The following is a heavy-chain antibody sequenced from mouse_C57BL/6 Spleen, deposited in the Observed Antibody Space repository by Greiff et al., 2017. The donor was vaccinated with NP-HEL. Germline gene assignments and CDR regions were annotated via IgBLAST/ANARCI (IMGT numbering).Heavy chain of an antibody. CDR2: IDPSDSYT. CDR3: ARSYYYGSSYDFDY. J-gene: IGHJ2*01. CDR1: GYTFTSYW. Sequence: QVQLQQSGAELVKPGASVKLSCKASGYTFTSYWMQWVKQRLGQGLEWIGEIDPSDSYTNYNQKFKGKATLTVDTSSSTAYMQLSSLTSEDSAVYYCARSYYYGSSYDFDYWGQGTTLTVSS. D-gene: IGHD1-1*01. V-gene: IGHV1-50*01.